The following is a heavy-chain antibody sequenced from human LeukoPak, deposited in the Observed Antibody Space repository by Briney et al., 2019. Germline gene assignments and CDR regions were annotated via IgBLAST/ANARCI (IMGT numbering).Heavy chain of an antibody. V-gene: IGHV3-74*01. D-gene: IGHD3-22*01. CDR2: INTDGSST. CDR3: AREAYDSSYYYYYYMDV. J-gene: IGHJ6*03. CDR1: GFSFSSYW. Sequence: GGSLRLSCAASGFSFSSYWMHWVRQAPGKGLVWVSRINTDGSSTNYADSVKGRVTISRDNAKNTLYLQMNSLRAEDTAVYYCAREAYDSSYYYYYYMDVWGKGTTVTVSS.